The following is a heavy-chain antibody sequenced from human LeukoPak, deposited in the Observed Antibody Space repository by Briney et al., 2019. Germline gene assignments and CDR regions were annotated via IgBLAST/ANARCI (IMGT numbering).Heavy chain of an antibody. J-gene: IGHJ5*02. CDR2: IYTSGST. CDR1: GGSFGSYY. Sequence: PSETLSLTCTVSGGSFGSYYWSWIRQPAGKGLEWIGRIYTSGSTNYNTSLKSRVTMSVDTSKNQFSLKLSAVTAADTAVYYCARDRVSLIFDPWGQGTLVTVSS. CDR3: ARDRVSLIFDP. V-gene: IGHV4-4*07. D-gene: IGHD2-21*01.